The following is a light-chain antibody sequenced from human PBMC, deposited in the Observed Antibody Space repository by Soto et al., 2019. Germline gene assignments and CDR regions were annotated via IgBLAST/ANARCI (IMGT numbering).Light chain of an antibody. CDR3: QQYNNWPPDRT. Sequence: EIVMTQSPATLSVSPWEIATLACRASQSVGSNLAWYQLKPGQAPTLLIYGASTRATGIPARFSGSGSGTDFTLTISSLKSEDFAIYFCQQYNNWPPDRTFGQGTKVEIK. CDR2: GAS. J-gene: IGKJ1*01. V-gene: IGKV3-15*01. CDR1: QSVGSN.